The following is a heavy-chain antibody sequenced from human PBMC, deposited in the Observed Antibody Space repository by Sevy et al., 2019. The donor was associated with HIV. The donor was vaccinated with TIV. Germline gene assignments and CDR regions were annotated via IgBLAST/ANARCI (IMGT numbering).Heavy chain of an antibody. J-gene: IGHJ4*02. D-gene: IGHD3-22*01. V-gene: IGHV1-24*01. CDR1: GKTLTALA. CDR3: AGTKDYYDNSGDPFDY. Sequence: ASVKVSCKVSGKTLTALAIHWVRQAPGKGLEWMATYDPEDAETYYAQWFQGRVTMTEDTSTDTAYMEMSSLGSEDTAVFYCAGTKDYYDNSGDPFDYWGQGTLVTVSS. CDR2: YDPEDAET.